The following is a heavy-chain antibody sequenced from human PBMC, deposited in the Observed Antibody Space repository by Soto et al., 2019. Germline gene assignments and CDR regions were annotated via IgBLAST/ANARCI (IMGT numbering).Heavy chain of an antibody. CDR1: GFTFSSYG. Sequence: SWGSLRLSCAASGFTFSSYGILLFRHSPFKWLEWVAVISYDGSNKYYADSVKGRFTISRDNSKNTLYLQMNSLRAEDTAVYYCAKDSLRFLEWLPYYGMDVWGQGTTVTVSS. V-gene: IGHV3-30*18. J-gene: IGHJ6*02. CDR3: AKDSLRFLEWLPYYGMDV. CDR2: ISYDGSNK. D-gene: IGHD3-3*01.